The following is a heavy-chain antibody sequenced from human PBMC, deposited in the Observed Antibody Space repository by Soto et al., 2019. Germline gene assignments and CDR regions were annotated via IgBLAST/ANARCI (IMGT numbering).Heavy chain of an antibody. Sequence: QVQLQESGPGLVKPSETLSLTCTVSGSSISGYYWSWIRQPPGKGLEWIGYMYNTGSTVYNPSFKSRVTISVDTSKNQFSLKLNSVTAADKAVYYCARDLWGYCGTDCYPLDVWGQGTTVTVSS. V-gene: IGHV4-59*01. D-gene: IGHD2-21*02. CDR2: MYNTGST. CDR1: GSSISGYY. CDR3: ARDLWGYCGTDCYPLDV. J-gene: IGHJ6*02.